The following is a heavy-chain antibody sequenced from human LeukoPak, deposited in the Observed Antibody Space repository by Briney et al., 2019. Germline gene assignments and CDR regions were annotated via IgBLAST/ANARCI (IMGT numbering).Heavy chain of an antibody. D-gene: IGHD6-19*01. J-gene: IGHJ4*02. V-gene: IGHV5-51*01. CDR2: IYPDDSDT. CDR1: GYSFPTYW. Sequence: GESLKISCKGSGYSFPTYWIAWVRQMPGKGLERMGIIYPDDSDTRYSPSFQGQVTISADKSITTAYLQWGSLKASDTAMYYCARHQGLAVVGTHFDYWGQGTRVTVSS. CDR3: ARHQGLAVVGTHFDY.